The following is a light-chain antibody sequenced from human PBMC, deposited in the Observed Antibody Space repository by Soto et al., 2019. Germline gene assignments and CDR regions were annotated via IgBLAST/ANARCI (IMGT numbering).Light chain of an antibody. CDR3: QQRSSSIT. V-gene: IGKV3-11*01. CDR2: DAS. J-gene: IGKJ5*01. Sequence: EIVLTQSPVTLSLSPGERATLSCRASQSVSSSLAWYQQKPGQAPRLLIYDASNTATGIPARFSGSGSGTDFTLTISSLEPEDFAIYYCQQRSSSITFGNGTRLETK. CDR1: QSVSSS.